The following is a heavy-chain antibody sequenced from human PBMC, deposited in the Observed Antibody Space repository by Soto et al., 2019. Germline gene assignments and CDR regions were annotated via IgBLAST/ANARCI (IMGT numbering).Heavy chain of an antibody. CDR1: GDSVKSSY. J-gene: IGHJ5*02. D-gene: IGHD3-22*01. V-gene: IGHV4-59*02. Sequence: QVQLQESGPLLVKPSETLSLTCSVSGDSVKSSYWAWIRQSPGRALGWVGYVFDFGSTGYHPSHKDRLTISLYTSKKHVYLKLRSVTVADAAIYYCARLIEGYPPHNYFDPWGQGTLVTVSS. CDR2: VFDFGST. CDR3: ARLIEGYPPHNYFDP.